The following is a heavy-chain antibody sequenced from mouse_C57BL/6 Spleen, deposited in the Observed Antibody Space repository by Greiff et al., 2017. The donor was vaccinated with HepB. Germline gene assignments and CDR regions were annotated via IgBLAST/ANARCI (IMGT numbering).Heavy chain of an antibody. V-gene: IGHV3-6*01. J-gene: IGHJ1*03. Sequence: EVKVEESGPGLVKPSQSLSLTCSVTGYSITSGYYWNWIRQLPGNKLEWMGYISYDGSNNYNPSLKNRISITRDTSKNQFFLKLNSVTTEDTATYYCAREGAIDDYGPYWYFDVWGTGTTVTVSS. CDR1: GYSITSGYY. CDR2: ISYDGSN. D-gene: IGHD2-4*01. CDR3: AREGAIDDYGPYWYFDV.